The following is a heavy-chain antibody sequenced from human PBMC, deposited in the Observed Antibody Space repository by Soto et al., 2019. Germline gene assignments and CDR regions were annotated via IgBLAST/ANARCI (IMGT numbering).Heavy chain of an antibody. J-gene: IGHJ4*01. CDR2: IGGSGGSP. CDR1: GFTFNSYT. CDR3: AKARCSGNSCYVPDY. D-gene: IGHD2-15*01. V-gene: IGHV3-23*01. Sequence: LRLSCAASGFTFNSYTMAWVRQAPGKGLEWVSSIGGSGGSPSYAXXXXXXXXXXXXXXXXXXXLQMNSLRAEDTATYYWAKARCSGNSCYVPDYWGHGSLVTVSS.